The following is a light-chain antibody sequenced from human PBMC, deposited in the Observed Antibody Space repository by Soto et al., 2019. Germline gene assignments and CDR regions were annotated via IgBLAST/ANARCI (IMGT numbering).Light chain of an antibody. Sequence: QSVLTQPPSVSGAPGQRVTISCTGSSSNIGAGYDVHWYQKLPGTAPKLLIYGNSNRPSGVPDRFSGSKSGTSASLAITGLQAEDEADYYCQSYDSSLSGLFGTGTKLTVL. CDR1: SSNIGAGYD. CDR3: QSYDSSLSGL. CDR2: GNS. J-gene: IGLJ1*01. V-gene: IGLV1-40*01.